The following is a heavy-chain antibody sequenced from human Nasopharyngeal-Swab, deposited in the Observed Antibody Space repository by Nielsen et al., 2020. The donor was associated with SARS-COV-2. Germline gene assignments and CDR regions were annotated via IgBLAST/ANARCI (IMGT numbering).Heavy chain of an antibody. CDR1: GFTFSSLW. Sequence: GGSLRLSCAASGFTFSSLWKSWVRQVPGKGLEWVAAIKPDGSEKFYVDSVKGRFTISRDNAKNSMSLQMNSLRVEDTAVYYCARDWSRAFDVWGQGTMVTVSS. CDR3: ARDWSRAFDV. J-gene: IGHJ3*01. V-gene: IGHV3-7*01. CDR2: IKPDGSEK.